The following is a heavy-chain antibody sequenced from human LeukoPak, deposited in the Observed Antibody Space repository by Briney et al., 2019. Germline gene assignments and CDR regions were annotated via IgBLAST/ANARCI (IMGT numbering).Heavy chain of an antibody. D-gene: IGHD2-15*01. CDR1: GGSISSYY. V-gene: IGHV4-59*01. Sequence: SEALSLTCTVSGGSISSYYWSWIRQPPGKGLEWIGYFYYSGSTNYNPSLKSRVTISVDTSKNPFPQKLSSVSAAATVDYYCAGESGAVDFCCQGNGATVSS. CDR3: AGESGAVDF. CDR2: FYYSGST. J-gene: IGHJ4*02.